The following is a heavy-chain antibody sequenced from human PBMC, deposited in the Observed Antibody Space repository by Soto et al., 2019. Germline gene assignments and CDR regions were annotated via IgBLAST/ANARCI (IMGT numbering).Heavy chain of an antibody. CDR1: GYSFTSYW. CDR2: IYPHDSDT. CDR3: SFSFILAPYDGPSYYFYFDMDV. J-gene: IGHJ6*02. D-gene: IGHD3-22*01. Sequence: GESLKISCKGSGYSFTSYWIGWVRQMPGKGLEWMGIIYPHDSDTRYSPYFQGQVTISADKSVSTAYLQWSSLKASDTAMYYCSFSFILAPYDGPSYYFYFDMDVWGQGTPVTVSS. V-gene: IGHV5-51*01.